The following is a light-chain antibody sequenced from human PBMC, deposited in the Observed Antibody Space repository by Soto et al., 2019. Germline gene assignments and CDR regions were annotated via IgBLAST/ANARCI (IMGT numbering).Light chain of an antibody. J-gene: IGKJ3*01. CDR1: QSFRSSY. CDR2: GAS. CDR3: QQYGDSVFT. V-gene: IGKV3-20*01. Sequence: EFVLTQSPGTLSLSPGERATLSCRASQSFRSSYLTWYHQKPGQAPRPLIFGASSRATGTPERISGGGSGTDYSLTINRLEPEDFGVYYCQQYGDSVFTFGPGTTVEIK.